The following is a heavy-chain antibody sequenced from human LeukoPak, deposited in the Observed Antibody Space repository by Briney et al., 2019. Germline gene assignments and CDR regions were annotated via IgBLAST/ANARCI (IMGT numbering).Heavy chain of an antibody. CDR2: IYHSGST. CDR3: ARLFGPSSFGVVLWFDP. CDR1: GYSISSGYY. J-gene: IGHJ5*02. D-gene: IGHD3-3*02. Sequence: SETLSFTCAVSGYSISSGYYWGWIRQPPGKGLEWIGSIYHSGSTYYNPSLKSRVTISVDTSKNQFSLKLSSVTAADTAVYYCARLFGPSSFGVVLWFDPWGQGTLVTVSS. V-gene: IGHV4-38-2*01.